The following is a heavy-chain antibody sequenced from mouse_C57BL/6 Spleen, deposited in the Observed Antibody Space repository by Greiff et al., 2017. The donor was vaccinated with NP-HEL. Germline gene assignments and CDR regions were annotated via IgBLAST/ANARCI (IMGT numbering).Heavy chain of an antibody. J-gene: IGHJ2*01. CDR1: GYTFTSYW. CDR2: IDPSDSYT. V-gene: IGHV1-69*01. CDR3: ARRRLLDY. Sequence: VKLLESGAELVMPGASVKLSCKASGYTFTSYWMHWVKQRPGQGLEWIGEIDPSDSYTNYNQKFKGKSTLTVDKSSSTAYMQLSSLTSEDSAVYYCARRRLLDYWGQGTTLTVSS.